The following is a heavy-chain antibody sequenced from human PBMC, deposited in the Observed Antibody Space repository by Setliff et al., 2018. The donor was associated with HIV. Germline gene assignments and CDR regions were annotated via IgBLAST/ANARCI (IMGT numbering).Heavy chain of an antibody. V-gene: IGHV4-59*01. J-gene: IGHJ6*04. CDR3: ARGSYYHYNMDV. CDR1: GGSTSNEY. D-gene: IGHD3-10*01. CDR2: IYDSGSP. Sequence: SETLSLTCTVSGGSTSNEYWSWIRQPPGKGLEWIGYIYDSGSPKYNPSLKSRVTISIDTSKSQISLKLTSVTAADTAMYHCARGSYYHYNMDVWGKGTTVTVSS.